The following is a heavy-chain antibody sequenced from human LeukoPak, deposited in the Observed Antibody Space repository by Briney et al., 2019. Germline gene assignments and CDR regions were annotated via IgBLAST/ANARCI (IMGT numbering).Heavy chain of an antibody. D-gene: IGHD1-26*01. Sequence: SETLSLTCTVSGGSISSYYWSWIRQPPGKGLEWIGSIYYSGSTYYNPSLKSRVTISVDTSKNQFSLKLSSVTAADTAVYYCAKSIVGASDAFDIWGQGTMVTVSS. CDR2: IYYSGST. CDR3: AKSIVGASDAFDI. CDR1: GGSISSYY. J-gene: IGHJ3*02. V-gene: IGHV4-59*05.